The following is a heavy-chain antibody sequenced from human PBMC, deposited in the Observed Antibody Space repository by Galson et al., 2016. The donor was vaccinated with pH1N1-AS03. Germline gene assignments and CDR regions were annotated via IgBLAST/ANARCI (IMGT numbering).Heavy chain of an antibody. J-gene: IGHJ5*02. CDR3: ARAYYGDFADWFDP. Sequence: PALVKPTQTLTLTCTFSGFSLSTSGVGVGWIRQAPGKALEWLAIIYWNDDIRSSPSLRNRLTITKDTSKSQVVLTMTNMDPVDTATYFCARAYYGDFADWFDPWGQGTLVTVSS. V-gene: IGHV2-5*01. CDR1: GFSLSTSGVG. CDR2: IYWNDDI. D-gene: IGHD4-17*01.